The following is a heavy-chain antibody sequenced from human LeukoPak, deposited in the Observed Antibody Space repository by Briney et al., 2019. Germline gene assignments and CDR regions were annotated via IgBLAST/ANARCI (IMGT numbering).Heavy chain of an antibody. CDR1: GYTFTNND. Sequence: GASVKVSCKTSGYTFTNNDINWVRQATGQGLEWMGWTNPNSGNTGYAQRFQGRVTMTRNISLSTAYMELSSLTSEDTAVYYCARGRGSSSWTGDWFDPWGQGTLVTVSS. V-gene: IGHV1-8*01. CDR2: TNPNSGNT. J-gene: IGHJ5*02. D-gene: IGHD6-13*01. CDR3: ARGRGSSSWTGDWFDP.